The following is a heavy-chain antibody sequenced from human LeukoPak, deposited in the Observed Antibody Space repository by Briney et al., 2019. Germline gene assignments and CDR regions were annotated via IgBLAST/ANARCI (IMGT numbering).Heavy chain of an antibody. CDR2: INPNSGNT. V-gene: IGHV1-8*02. CDR3: ARGRAVATIRRDFEY. J-gene: IGHJ4*02. Sequence: GASVKVSCKASGYTFTGYYMHWVRQAPGQGLEWMGRINPNSGNTGYAQKFQGRVTMTRNTSINTAYMELSSLRSEDTAVYYCARGRAVATIRRDFEYWGQGTLVTVSS. CDR1: GYTFTGYY. D-gene: IGHD5-24*01.